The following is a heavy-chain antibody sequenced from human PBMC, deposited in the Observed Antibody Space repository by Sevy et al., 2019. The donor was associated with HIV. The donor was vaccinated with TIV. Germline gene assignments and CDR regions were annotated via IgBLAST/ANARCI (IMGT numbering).Heavy chain of an antibody. CDR1: GFTFSSYA. CDR2: ISYDGSNK. V-gene: IGHV3-30-3*01. Sequence: GGSLRLSCAASGFTFSSYAMHWVRQAPGKGLEWVAVISYDGSNKYYADSVKGRFTISRDNSKNTLYLQMNSLRAEDTAVYYCARDRYYGSGSLTYYYYMDVWGEGTTVTVSS. J-gene: IGHJ6*03. D-gene: IGHD3-10*01. CDR3: ARDRYYGSGSLTYYYYMDV.